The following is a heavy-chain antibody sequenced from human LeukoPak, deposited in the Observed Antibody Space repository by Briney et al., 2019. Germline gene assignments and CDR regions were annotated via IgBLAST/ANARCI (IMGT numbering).Heavy chain of an antibody. J-gene: IGHJ4*02. CDR2: ISYHGSEK. V-gene: IGHV3-30*04. Sequence: PGTSLRLSCAASGFTFSSYAMHWVRQSPDKGLEWVALISYHGSEKYYADSVKGRFTISRDNAKNSLYLQMNSLQTEDTAVYYCTTRRWAQEMATIPYYFNYWGQGTLVTVSS. D-gene: IGHD5-24*01. CDR1: GFTFSSYA. CDR3: TTRRWAQEMATIPYYFNY.